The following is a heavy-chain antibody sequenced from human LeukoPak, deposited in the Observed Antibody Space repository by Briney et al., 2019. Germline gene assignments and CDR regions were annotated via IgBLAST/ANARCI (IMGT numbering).Heavy chain of an antibody. CDR1: GGSFSGYY. V-gene: IGHV4-34*01. CDR3: ARAVLRSSYYYYYMDV. Sequence: SETLSLTCAVYGGSFSGYYWSWIRQPPGKGLEWIGEINHSGSTNYNPSLKSRVTIPVDTSKNQFSLKLSSVTAADTAVYYCARAVLRSSYYYYYMDVWGKGTTVTVSS. D-gene: IGHD3-3*01. CDR2: INHSGST. J-gene: IGHJ6*03.